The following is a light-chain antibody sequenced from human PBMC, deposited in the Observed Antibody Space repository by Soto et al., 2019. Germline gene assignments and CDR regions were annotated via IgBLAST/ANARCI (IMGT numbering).Light chain of an antibody. CDR2: AAS. CDR3: QQYNNWRT. J-gene: IGKJ1*01. V-gene: IGKV3-20*01. Sequence: EIVLTQSPGTRSFSPGEKATLSCSSRNSVTCRFLDRYQQKPGQAPRILIYAASRRATGITDRFSGSGSGTDFTLTISRLEPEDFAVYYCQQYNNWRTFGQGAKVDIK. CDR1: NSVTCRF.